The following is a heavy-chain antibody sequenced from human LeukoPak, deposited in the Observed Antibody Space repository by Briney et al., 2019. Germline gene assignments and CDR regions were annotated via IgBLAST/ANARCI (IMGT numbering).Heavy chain of an antibody. J-gene: IGHJ4*02. V-gene: IGHV3-9*01. D-gene: IGHD2-2*01. CDR3: ARDKDTSYLSSFDY. Sequence: PGRSLRLSCAASGFTFDDYAMHWVRQAPGKGLEWVSGISWNSGSIGYADSVKGRSTISRDNSKNTLYLQMNSLRAADTAVYYCARDKDTSYLSSFDYWGQGTLVTVSS. CDR2: ISWNSGSI. CDR1: GFTFDDYA.